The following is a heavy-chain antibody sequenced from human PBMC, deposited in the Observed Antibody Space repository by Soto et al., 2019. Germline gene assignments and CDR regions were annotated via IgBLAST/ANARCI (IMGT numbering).Heavy chain of an antibody. D-gene: IGHD3-10*01. Sequence: SVKVSCKASGGTFSSYAISWVRQAPGQGLEWMGGIIPIFGTANYAQKFQGRVTITADESTSTAYMELSSLRSEDTAVYYCARLGASRSMEFGPNAFDIWGQGTMVTVSS. CDR3: ARLGASRSMEFGPNAFDI. CDR1: GGTFSSYA. CDR2: IIPIFGTA. V-gene: IGHV1-69*13. J-gene: IGHJ3*02.